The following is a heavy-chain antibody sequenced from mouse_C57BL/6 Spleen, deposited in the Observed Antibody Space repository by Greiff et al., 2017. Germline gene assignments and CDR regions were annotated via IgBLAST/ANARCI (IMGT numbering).Heavy chain of an antibody. CDR3: ASLDSSGSYYAMDY. CDR2: IYPGDGDT. CDR1: GYAFSRSW. Sequence: VQLQQSGPELVKPGASVKISCKASGYAFSRSWMNWVKQRPGKGLEWIGRIYPGDGDTNYNGKFKGKATLTADKSSSTAYMQLSSLTSEDSAVYFCASLDSSGSYYAMDYWGQGTSVTVSS. J-gene: IGHJ4*01. V-gene: IGHV1-82*01. D-gene: IGHD3-2*02.